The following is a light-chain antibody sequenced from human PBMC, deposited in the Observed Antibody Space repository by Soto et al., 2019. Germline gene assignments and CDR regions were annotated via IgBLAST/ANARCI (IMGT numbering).Light chain of an antibody. CDR1: QSVSSY. V-gene: IGKV3-20*01. Sequence: EIVMTQSPTILSVSPGERATLSCRASQSVSSYLAWYQQKPGQAPRLLIYGASSRATGIPDRFSGSGSGTDFTLTISRLEPEDFAVYYCQQYGSSPPFTFGPGTKVDIK. CDR2: GAS. CDR3: QQYGSSPPFT. J-gene: IGKJ3*01.